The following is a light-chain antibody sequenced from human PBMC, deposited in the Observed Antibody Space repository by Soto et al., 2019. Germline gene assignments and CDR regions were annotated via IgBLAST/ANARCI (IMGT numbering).Light chain of an antibody. J-gene: IGKJ1*01. CDR1: QSVSSSY. CDR3: QQYGSSPRT. CDR2: GAS. V-gene: IGKV3-20*01. Sequence: EIVLTQSPGTLSLSPGERATISCRASQSVSSSYLAWYQQKPVQAPRLLIYGASSRATGIPDRFSGSGSGTDFTLTISRLEPEDFAVYYCQQYGSSPRTFGQGTKVDIK.